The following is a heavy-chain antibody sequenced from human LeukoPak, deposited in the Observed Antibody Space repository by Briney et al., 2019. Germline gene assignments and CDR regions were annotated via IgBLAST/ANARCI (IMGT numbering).Heavy chain of an antibody. CDR3: ARGYGDFRVEGRYFHS. CDR2: VHYSGTA. CDR1: DGSITNYD. D-gene: IGHD4-17*01. Sequence: SETLSLTCTVADGSITNYDWSWVRQPPGKGLEFIGHVHYSGTANSNPSLRSRVTISIDTSKKHFFLKLKSVTAADTAVYYGARGYGDFRVEGRYFHSWGQGTLVTVSS. J-gene: IGHJ4*02. V-gene: IGHV4-59*01.